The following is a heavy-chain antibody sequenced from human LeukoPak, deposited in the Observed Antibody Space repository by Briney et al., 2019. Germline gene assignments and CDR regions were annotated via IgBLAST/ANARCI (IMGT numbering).Heavy chain of an antibody. D-gene: IGHD6-6*01. Sequence: GRSLRLSCAASGFTFNTYAMHWVRQAPGKGLEWVTIISYDGSDKYYADSVKGRFTISRDNSKNTLYLQMNSLKAEDTAVYCCARVPQLGGSDYWGQGTLVTVSS. CDR1: GFTFNTYA. CDR2: ISYDGSDK. V-gene: IGHV3-30-3*01. J-gene: IGHJ4*02. CDR3: ARVPQLGGSDY.